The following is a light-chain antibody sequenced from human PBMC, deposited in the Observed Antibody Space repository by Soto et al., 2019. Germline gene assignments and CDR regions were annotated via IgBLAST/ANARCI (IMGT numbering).Light chain of an antibody. CDR1: CSDVGNYNL. V-gene: IGLV2-23*02. CDR3: CSYAGSNYV. CDR2: EVS. Sequence: QSALTQPASVSGSPGQSITISCTGTCSDVGNYNLVSWYQHHPGKAPKLMIYEVSKRPSGVSNRFSGSKSGNTASLTISGLQAEDETDYYCCSYAGSNYVFGTGTKLTVL. J-gene: IGLJ1*01.